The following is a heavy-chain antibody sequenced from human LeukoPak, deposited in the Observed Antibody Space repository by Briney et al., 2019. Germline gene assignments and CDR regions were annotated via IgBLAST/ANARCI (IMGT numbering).Heavy chain of an antibody. CDR1: GFTFSSYS. Sequence: GGSLRLSCADSGFTFSSYSMNCVRQAPGKGLEWVSSISSSSSYIYYADSVKGRFTISRDNAKNSLYLQMNSLRAEDTAVYYCARAKVHYYGSGSYYNLFDYWGQGTLVTVSS. CDR3: ARAKVHYYGSGSYYNLFDY. CDR2: ISSSSSYI. D-gene: IGHD3-10*01. J-gene: IGHJ4*02. V-gene: IGHV3-21*01.